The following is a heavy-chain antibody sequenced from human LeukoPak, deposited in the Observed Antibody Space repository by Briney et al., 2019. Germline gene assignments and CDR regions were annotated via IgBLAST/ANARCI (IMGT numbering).Heavy chain of an antibody. V-gene: IGHV3-48*03. CDR2: ISSSGSTI. D-gene: IGHD5-18*01. CDR3: ARDGYSYDPYNWFDP. J-gene: IGHJ5*02. CDR1: GFTFSSYE. Sequence: GGSLRLSCAASGFTFSSYEMNWVRQAPGKGLEWVSYISSSGSTIYYADSVKGRFTISRDNSRNTLYLQMNSLRAEDTAVYYCARDGYSYDPYNWFDPWGQGTLVTVSS.